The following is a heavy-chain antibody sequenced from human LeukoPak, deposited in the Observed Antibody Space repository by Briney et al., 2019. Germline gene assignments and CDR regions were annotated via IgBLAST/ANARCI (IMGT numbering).Heavy chain of an antibody. D-gene: IGHD6-19*01. CDR2: IYYSGST. V-gene: IGHV4-39*01. Sequence: PSETLSLTCTVSGGSISSSSYYWGWIRQPPGKGLEWIGSIYYSGSTYYNPSLKSRVTISVDTSKNQFSLKLSSVTAADTAVYYCARPLLLPCSSGWYPPGVVDYWGQGTLVTVSS. J-gene: IGHJ4*02. CDR3: ARPLLLPCSSGWYPPGVVDY. CDR1: GGSISSSSYY.